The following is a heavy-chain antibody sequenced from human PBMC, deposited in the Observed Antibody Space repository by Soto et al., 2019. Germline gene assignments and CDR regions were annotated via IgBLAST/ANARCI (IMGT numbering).Heavy chain of an antibody. CDR1: GFSFSGYY. V-gene: IGHV3-11*05. CDR3: VRETAYYFDY. J-gene: IGHJ4*02. Sequence: QVQLVESGGGLVKPGGSLRLSCAASGFSFSGYYMSWIRQAPGKGLECISYISSSGDRTKYADSVKGRFTISRDNAKKSLYLQINILRAEDTAVYYCVRETAYYFDYWGQGTLVTVSS. D-gene: IGHD1-1*01. CDR2: ISSSGDRT.